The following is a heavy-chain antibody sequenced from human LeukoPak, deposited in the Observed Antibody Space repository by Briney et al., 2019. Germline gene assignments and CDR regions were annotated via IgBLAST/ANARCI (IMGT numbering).Heavy chain of an antibody. J-gene: IGHJ5*02. CDR2: ISSSSSYI. D-gene: IGHD3-22*01. V-gene: IGHV3-21*04. CDR1: GFTFSSYS. CDR3: AKATHGLSSALRS. Sequence: GGSLRLSCAASGFTFSSYSMNWVRQAPGKGLEWVSSISSSSSYIYYADSVKGRFTISRDNSKNTLYLQMNSLRAEDTAVYYCAKATHGLSSALRSWGQGTLVTVSS.